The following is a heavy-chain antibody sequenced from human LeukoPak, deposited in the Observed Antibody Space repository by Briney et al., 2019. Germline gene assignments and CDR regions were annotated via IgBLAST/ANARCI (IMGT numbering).Heavy chain of an antibody. V-gene: IGHV3-48*01. CDR1: GFTFSSYS. Sequence: GGSLRLSCAASGFTFSSYSMNWVRQAPGKGLEWVSYISSSSSTIYYADSVKGRFTISRDNAKNSLYLQMNSLRAEDTAVYYCARKLTIATAGPPGYWGQGTLVTVSS. J-gene: IGHJ4*02. D-gene: IGHD6-13*01. CDR2: ISSSSSTI. CDR3: ARKLTIATAGPPGY.